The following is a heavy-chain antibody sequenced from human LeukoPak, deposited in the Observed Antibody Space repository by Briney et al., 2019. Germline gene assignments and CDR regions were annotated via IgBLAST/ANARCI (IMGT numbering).Heavy chain of an antibody. Sequence: GGSLRLSCAASGFTFSDYYMSWIRQAPGKGLEWVSYISSSSSYTNYADSVKGRFAISRDNAKNSLYLQMNSLRAEDTAVYYCARGALANGDDSWYFDLWGRGTLVTVSS. CDR1: GFTFSDYY. J-gene: IGHJ2*01. D-gene: IGHD4-17*01. CDR2: ISSSSSYT. CDR3: ARGALANGDDSWYFDL. V-gene: IGHV3-11*05.